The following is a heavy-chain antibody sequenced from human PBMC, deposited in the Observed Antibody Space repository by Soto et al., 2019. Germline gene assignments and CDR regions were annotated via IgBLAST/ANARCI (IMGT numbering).Heavy chain of an antibody. CDR1: GYTFTSYG. J-gene: IGHJ6*02. CDR3: ARVAGAYYDILTGYYYYYGMDV. Sequence: ASVKVSCKASGYTFTSYGISWVRQAPGQGLEWMGWISAYNGNTNYAQKLQGRVTMTTDTSTSTAYMGLRSLRSDDTAVYYCARVAGAYYDILTGYYYYYGMDVWGQGTTVTVSS. D-gene: IGHD3-9*01. CDR2: ISAYNGNT. V-gene: IGHV1-18*04.